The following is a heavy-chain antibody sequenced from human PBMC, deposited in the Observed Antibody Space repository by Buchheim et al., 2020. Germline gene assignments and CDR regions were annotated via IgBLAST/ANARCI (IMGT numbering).Heavy chain of an antibody. J-gene: IGHJ4*02. D-gene: IGHD2-15*01. CDR2: ISDRDGTIS. Sequence: EVQLVESGGDLVQPGGSLRLSCAASGFTFGSNWMQWVRQAPGKGLMWVSRISDRDGTISDYADSVQGRFTISRDDARNTLYLQMNTLRVEDTSVYYCVRDLVGPFDNWGQGTL. CDR3: VRDLVGPFDN. V-gene: IGHV3-74*01. CDR1: GFTFGSNW.